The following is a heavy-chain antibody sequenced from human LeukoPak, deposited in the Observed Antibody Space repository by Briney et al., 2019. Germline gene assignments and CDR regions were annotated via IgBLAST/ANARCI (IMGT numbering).Heavy chain of an antibody. CDR3: AKASITGSPSYYFDY. V-gene: IGHV3-21*01. CDR1: GFTFSSYS. CDR2: ISSSSSYI. D-gene: IGHD3-3*01. Sequence: GGSLRLSCAASGFTFSSYSMNWVRQAPGKGLEWVSSISSSSSYIYYADSVKGRFTISRDNAKNSLYLQMNSLRAEDTAVYYCAKASITGSPSYYFDYWGQGALVTVSS. J-gene: IGHJ4*02.